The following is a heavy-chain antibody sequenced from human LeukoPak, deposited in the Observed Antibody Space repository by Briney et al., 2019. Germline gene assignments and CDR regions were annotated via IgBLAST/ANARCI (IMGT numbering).Heavy chain of an antibody. CDR1: GGTFSSYA. CDR3: ARGQIAVAGGSVYFQH. CDR2: IIPIFGTA. J-gene: IGHJ1*01. Sequence: ASVKVSCKASGGTFSSYAISWVRQAPGQGLEWMGGIIPIFGTANYAQKFQGRVTITTDESTSTAYMELSSLRSEDTAVYYCARGQIAVAGGSVYFQHWGQGTLVTVSS. D-gene: IGHD6-19*01. V-gene: IGHV1-69*05.